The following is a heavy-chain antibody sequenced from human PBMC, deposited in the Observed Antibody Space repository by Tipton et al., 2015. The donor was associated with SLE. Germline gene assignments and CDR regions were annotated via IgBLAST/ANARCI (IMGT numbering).Heavy chain of an antibody. CDR3: AGSPFYDFWRNS. D-gene: IGHD3-3*01. V-gene: IGHV4-34*01. J-gene: IGHJ5*02. Sequence: LRLSCAVYGGSFSGYYWSWIRQPPGKGLEWIGEINHSGSTNYNPSLKSRVTISVDTSKNQFSLKLTSVTAADTALYYCAGSPFYDFWRNSWGQGTLVSVSS. CDR1: GGSFSGYY. CDR2: INHSGST.